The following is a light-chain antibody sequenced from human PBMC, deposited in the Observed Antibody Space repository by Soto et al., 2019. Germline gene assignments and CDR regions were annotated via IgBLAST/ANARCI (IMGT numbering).Light chain of an antibody. Sequence: EIVMTQSPATLSVSPGERATLSCRASQSVSSNLAWYQQKPGQAPRLLIYGASTRATGIPARFSGSGSGTEFTLTISRLQSEDFAVYYCQQYNNWPPEKLTFGGGTKVEIK. CDR2: GAS. V-gene: IGKV3-15*01. J-gene: IGKJ4*01. CDR3: QQYNNWPPEKLT. CDR1: QSVSSN.